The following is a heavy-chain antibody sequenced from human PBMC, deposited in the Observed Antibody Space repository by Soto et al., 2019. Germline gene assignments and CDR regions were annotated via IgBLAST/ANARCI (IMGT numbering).Heavy chain of an antibody. V-gene: IGHV3-33*01. CDR2: IWYDGNKQ. Sequence: QVQLVESGGGVVQPGRSLRLSCAASGFTLSSYGMHWVRQAPGKGLEWVADIWYDGNKQYYGDSVKGRFTISRDNSKNTLFLQMDSLRAEDTSVYYCAREGFNYSSSSGSRRAFDIWGQGTMVTVSS. J-gene: IGHJ3*02. CDR1: GFTLSSYG. D-gene: IGHD6-6*01. CDR3: AREGFNYSSSSGSRRAFDI.